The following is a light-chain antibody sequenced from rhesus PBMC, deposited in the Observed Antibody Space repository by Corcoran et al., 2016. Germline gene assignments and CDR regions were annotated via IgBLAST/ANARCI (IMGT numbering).Light chain of an antibody. CDR2: YAS. V-gene: IGKV1S14*01. J-gene: IGKJ1*01. CDR3: QQHNSYPRT. Sequence: DIQMTQSPSSLSASVGDTVTITCRASQDISKYIAWYQQTPGKAPKPLIYYASNLESGVPSRVSGSGSGTDFTLTISSLQPEYFATYYCQQHNSYPRTFGQGTEVEVK. CDR1: QDISKY.